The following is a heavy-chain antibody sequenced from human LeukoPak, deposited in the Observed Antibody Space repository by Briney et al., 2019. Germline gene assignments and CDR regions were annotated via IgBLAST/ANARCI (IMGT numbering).Heavy chain of an antibody. J-gene: IGHJ4*02. CDR1: GFNFGSYS. CDR3: AKAGMTRFDY. V-gene: IGHV3-23*01. D-gene: IGHD1-20*01. Sequence: GGSLRLSCAASGFNFGSYSMTWVRQAPGKGLEWVSVISADSATTFYADSVKGRFTISRDNAKNTVFLQMSSLRAEDTALYYCAKAGMTRFDYWGQGIMVTVSS. CDR2: ISADSATT.